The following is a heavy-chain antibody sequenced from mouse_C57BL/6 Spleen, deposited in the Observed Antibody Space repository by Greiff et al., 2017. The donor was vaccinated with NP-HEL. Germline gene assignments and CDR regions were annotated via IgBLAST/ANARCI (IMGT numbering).Heavy chain of an antibody. Sequence: VQLQQSGAELVKPGASVKISCKASGYAFSSYWMNWVKQRPGKGLEWIGQIYPGDGDTNYNGKFKGKATLTADKSSSTAYMQLSSLTSEDSAVYFCARSGESYAMDYWGQGTSVTVSS. CDR1: GYAFSSYW. CDR3: ARSGESYAMDY. CDR2: IYPGDGDT. V-gene: IGHV1-80*01. D-gene: IGHD3-2*02. J-gene: IGHJ4*01.